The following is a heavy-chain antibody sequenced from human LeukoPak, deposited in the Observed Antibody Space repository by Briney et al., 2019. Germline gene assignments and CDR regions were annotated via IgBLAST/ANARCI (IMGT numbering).Heavy chain of an antibody. CDR1: GYTFTSYG. CDR3: ARDYYYGSGSYFPFEY. V-gene: IGHV1-18*01. D-gene: IGHD3-10*01. Sequence: ASVKVSCKASGYTFTSYGISWVRQAPGQGLEWMGWISAYNGNTNYAQKLQGRVTMTTDTSTSTAYMELRSLRSYDTAVYYCARDYYYGSGSYFPFEYWGQGTLVTVSS. CDR2: ISAYNGNT. J-gene: IGHJ4*02.